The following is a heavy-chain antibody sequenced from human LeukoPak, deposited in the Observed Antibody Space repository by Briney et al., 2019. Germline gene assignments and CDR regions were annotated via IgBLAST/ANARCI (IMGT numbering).Heavy chain of an antibody. CDR3: ARVSESSSWYGMYYYYYMDV. J-gene: IGHJ6*03. D-gene: IGHD6-13*01. CDR2: MNPNSGNT. Sequence: ASVKVSCMASGYTFTSYDINWVRQTTGQGLEWMGWMNPNSGNTGYAQKFQGRVTMTRNTSISTAYMELSSLRSEDTAVYYCARVSESSSWYGMYYYYYMDVWAKGPRSPSP. V-gene: IGHV1-8*01. CDR1: GYTFTSYD.